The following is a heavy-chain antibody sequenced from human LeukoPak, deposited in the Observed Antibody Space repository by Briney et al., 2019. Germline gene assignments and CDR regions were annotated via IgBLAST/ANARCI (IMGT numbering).Heavy chain of an antibody. CDR1: GGSISSSSYY. CDR2: IYYSGST. J-gene: IGHJ4*02. V-gene: IGHV4-39*02. D-gene: IGHD2-15*01. Sequence: KTSETLSLTCTVSGGSISSSSYYWGWIRQPPGKGLEWIGSIYYSGSTYYNPSLKSQVTISVDTSKNQFSLKLSSVTAADTAVYYCARECRRSKEIDYWGQGTLVTVSS. CDR3: ARECRRSKEIDY.